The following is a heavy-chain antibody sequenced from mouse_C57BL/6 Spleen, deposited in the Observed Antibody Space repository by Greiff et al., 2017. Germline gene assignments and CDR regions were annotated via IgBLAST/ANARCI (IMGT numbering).Heavy chain of an antibody. CDR3: TTPMDFDY. CDR1: GFNIKDDY. CDR2: IDPENGDT. V-gene: IGHV14-4*01. J-gene: IGHJ2*01. Sequence: EVQLQESGAELVRPGASVTLSCTASGFNIKDDYMHWVKQRPEQGLEWIGWIDPENGDTEYASKFQGKATITADTSSNTAYLQLSSLTSEDTAVYYWTTPMDFDYWGQGTTLTVSS.